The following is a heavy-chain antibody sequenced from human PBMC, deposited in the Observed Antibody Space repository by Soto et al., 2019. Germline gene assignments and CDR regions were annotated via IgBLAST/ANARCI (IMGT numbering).Heavy chain of an antibody. D-gene: IGHD2-2*01. Sequence: HPGGSLGLSCAASGFTFGSYAMSWVRQAPGKGLEWVSAISGSGGSTYYADSVKGRFTISRDNSKNTLYLQMNSLRAGDTAVYYCAKARGSSTPAPGSYWGQGTLVTVSS. J-gene: IGHJ4*02. CDR1: GFTFGSYA. CDR3: AKARGSSTPAPGSY. V-gene: IGHV3-23*01. CDR2: ISGSGGST.